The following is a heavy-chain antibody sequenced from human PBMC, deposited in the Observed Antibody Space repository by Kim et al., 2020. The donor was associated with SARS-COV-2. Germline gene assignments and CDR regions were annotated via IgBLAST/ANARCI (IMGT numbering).Heavy chain of an antibody. Sequence: GGSLRLSCAASGFTFSSYAMSWVRQAPGKGLEWVSAISGSGGSTYYADSVKGRFTISRDNSKNTLYLQMNSLRAGDTAVYYCAKDGRITIFGVVITQTYYFDYWGQGTLVTVSS. CDR1: GFTFSSYA. CDR3: AKDGRITIFGVVITQTYYFDY. V-gene: IGHV3-23*01. J-gene: IGHJ4*02. D-gene: IGHD3-3*01. CDR2: ISGSGGST.